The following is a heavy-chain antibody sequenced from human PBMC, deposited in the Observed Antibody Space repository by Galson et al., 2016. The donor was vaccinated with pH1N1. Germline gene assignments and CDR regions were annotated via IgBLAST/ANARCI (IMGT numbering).Heavy chain of an antibody. V-gene: IGHV1-2*02. CDR3: ARQWFGELLYYYKQGMDV. CDR2: INPKNGDT. J-gene: IGHJ6*02. CDR1: YTFTGSY. D-gene: IGHD3-10*01. Sequence: YTFTGSYLHWVRQAPGQGLEWMGSINPKNGDTSYAEKFQDRVTMTSDTSITTGYMELRRLRSDDTALYYCARQWFGELLYYYKQGMDVWGQGTTVIVSS.